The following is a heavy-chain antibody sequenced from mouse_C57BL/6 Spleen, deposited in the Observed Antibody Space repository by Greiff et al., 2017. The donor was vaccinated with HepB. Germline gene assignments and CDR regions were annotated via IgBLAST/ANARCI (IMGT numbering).Heavy chain of an antibody. Sequence: QVQLQQPGAELVKPGASVKLSCKASGYTFTSYWMHWVKQRPGRGLEWIGRIDPNSGGTKYNEKFKSKATLTVDKPSSTAYMQLSILTSEDSAVYYCARPLGTTVVDAMDYWGQGTSVTVSS. D-gene: IGHD1-1*01. CDR1: GYTFTSYW. V-gene: IGHV1-72*01. J-gene: IGHJ4*01. CDR3: ARPLGTTVVDAMDY. CDR2: IDPNSGGT.